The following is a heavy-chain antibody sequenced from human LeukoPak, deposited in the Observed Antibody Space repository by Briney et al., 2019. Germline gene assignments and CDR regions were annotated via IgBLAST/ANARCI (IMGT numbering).Heavy chain of an antibody. CDR2: IYYSGST. CDR3: ARDSGFIRFDY. CDR1: GGSISSHY. Sequence: PSETLSLTCTVSGGSISSHYCSWIRQPPGKGLEWIGYIYYSGSTNYNPSLKSRVTISVDTSKNQFSLKLSSVTAADTAVYFCARDSGFIRFDYWGQGTLVTVSS. D-gene: IGHD6-25*01. V-gene: IGHV4-59*11. J-gene: IGHJ4*02.